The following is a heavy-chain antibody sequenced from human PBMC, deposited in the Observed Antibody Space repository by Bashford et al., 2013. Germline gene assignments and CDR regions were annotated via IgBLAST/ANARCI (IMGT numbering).Heavy chain of an antibody. D-gene: IGHD1-26*01. CDR2: ISTYNGNT. CDR1: GYTFTNYG. J-gene: IGHJ4*02. CDR3: ARFIVGDTDYFDY. Sequence: VASVKVSCETSGYTFTNYGIAWVRQAPGQGPEWMGWISTYNGNTEYAQKLQGRLTLTTDTSTSAAHMEMKSLRSDDTAVYYCARFIVGDTDYFDYWGQGTLVTVSS. V-gene: IGHV1-18*01.